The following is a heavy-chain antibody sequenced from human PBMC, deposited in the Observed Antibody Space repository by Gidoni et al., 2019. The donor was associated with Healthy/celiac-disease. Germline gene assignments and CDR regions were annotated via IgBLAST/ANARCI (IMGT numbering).Heavy chain of an antibody. J-gene: IGHJ4*02. D-gene: IGHD3-22*01. CDR1: GGSFSGYY. CDR3: ARMVQYYYDSSGYSDY. V-gene: IGHV4-34*01. Sequence: QVQLQQWGAGLLKPSETLSLTCAVYGGSFSGYYWSWIRQPPGKGLEWIGEINHSGSTNYNPSLKSRVTISVDTSKNQFSLKLSSVTAADTAVYYCARMVQYYYDSSGYSDYWGQGTLVTVSS. CDR2: INHSGST.